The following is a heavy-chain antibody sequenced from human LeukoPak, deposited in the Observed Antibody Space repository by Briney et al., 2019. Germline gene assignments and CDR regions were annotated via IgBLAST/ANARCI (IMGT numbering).Heavy chain of an antibody. CDR1: GFIFSNYG. V-gene: IGHV3-33*01. J-gene: IGHJ4*02. Sequence: GGSLRLSCAASGFIFSNYGMHWVRQAPGKGLEWVALIWYDGSNKHYADSVKGRFTISRDNSKNTLYLQMNSLRAEDTAVYYCAGSYYNVFDYWGQGTLVTVSS. D-gene: IGHD3-10*01. CDR2: IWYDGSNK. CDR3: AGSYYNVFDY.